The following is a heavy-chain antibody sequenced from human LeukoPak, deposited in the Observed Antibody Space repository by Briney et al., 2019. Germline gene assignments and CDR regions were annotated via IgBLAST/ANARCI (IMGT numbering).Heavy chain of an antibody. CDR2: INPNSGGT. D-gene: IGHD2-21*02. CDR1: GYTFTGYY. CDR3: ARSEAYCGGDCYSDSAFDI. Sequence: GASVKVSCKASGYTFTGYYMHWVRQAPGQGLEWMGWINPNSGGTNDAQKFQGRVTMTRDTSISTAYMELSRLRSDDTAVYYCARSEAYCGGDCYSDSAFDIWGQGTMVTVSS. V-gene: IGHV1-2*02. J-gene: IGHJ3*02.